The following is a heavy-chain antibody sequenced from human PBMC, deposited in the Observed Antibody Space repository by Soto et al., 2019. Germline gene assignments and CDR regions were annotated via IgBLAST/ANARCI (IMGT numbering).Heavy chain of an antibody. CDR2: INPNDGGT. Sequence: ASVKVSCKASGYAFNGYYIHWVRQAPGQGLEWMGWINPNDGGTSYAQKFQGRVTMASDTPTSTAYMELSRLRSDDTAVYYCARDGQWPVTPYYYYGMDVWGQGTTVTVSS. V-gene: IGHV1-2*02. CDR3: ARDGQWPVTPYYYYGMDV. CDR1: GYAFNGYY. D-gene: IGHD6-19*01. J-gene: IGHJ6*02.